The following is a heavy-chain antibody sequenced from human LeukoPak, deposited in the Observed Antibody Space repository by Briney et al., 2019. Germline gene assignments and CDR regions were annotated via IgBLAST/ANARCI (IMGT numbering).Heavy chain of an antibody. J-gene: IGHJ4*02. D-gene: IGHD6-19*01. V-gene: IGHV4-59*08. Sequence: PSETLSLTCTVSGGTISSYYWNWIWQPPGKGLEWIGYIHYSGNTKYNPSLKSRVTISVDTSKNQFSLKLSSVTAADTAVYYCARWYSSGWAFDYWGQGTLVTVSS. CDR3: ARWYSSGWAFDY. CDR2: IHYSGNT. CDR1: GGTISSYY.